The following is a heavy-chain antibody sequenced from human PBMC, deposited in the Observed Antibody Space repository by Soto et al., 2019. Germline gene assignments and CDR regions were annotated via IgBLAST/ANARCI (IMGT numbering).Heavy chain of an antibody. J-gene: IGHJ4*02. CDR3: AKGTTMVRGVILDY. CDR1: GFTFSSNA. Sequence: PGGSLRLSCAASGFTFSSNAMSWVRQAPGKGLEWVSAISGSGGSTYYADSVKGRFTISRDNSKNTLYLQMNSLRAEDTAVYYCAKGTTMVRGVILDYWGQGTLVTVSS. D-gene: IGHD3-10*01. V-gene: IGHV3-23*01. CDR2: ISGSGGST.